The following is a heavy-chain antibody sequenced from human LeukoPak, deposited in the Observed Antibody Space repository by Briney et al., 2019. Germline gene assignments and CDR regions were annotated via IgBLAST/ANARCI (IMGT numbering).Heavy chain of an antibody. CDR3: ARGFRSFDS. D-gene: IGHD1-14*01. V-gene: IGHV3-72*01. J-gene: IGHJ4*02. CDR2: TRNKANGYTT. Sequence: GGSPRLSCAVSGFTFSDHYMDWVRQAPGKGLEWVGRTRNKANGYTTICAASVKGRFTVSRDESKNSLYLQMNSLRTEDTAVYYCARGFRSFDSWGQGALVTVSS. CDR1: GFTFSDHY.